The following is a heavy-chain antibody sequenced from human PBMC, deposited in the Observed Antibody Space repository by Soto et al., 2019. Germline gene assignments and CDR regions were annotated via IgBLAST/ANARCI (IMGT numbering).Heavy chain of an antibody. J-gene: IGHJ3*02. CDR3: ARAPPYCSSTSCPGTFDI. D-gene: IGHD2-2*01. CDR1: GFPFSSYG. CDR2: IWYDGSNK. V-gene: IGHV3-33*01. Sequence: GGSLRLSCAASGFPFSSYGMHWVRQAPGKGLDWVAVIWYDGSNKDYAESVKGRFTISRDSSKNTLYLQMNSLRAEDTAVYYCARAPPYCSSTSCPGTFDIWGQGTMVTVSS.